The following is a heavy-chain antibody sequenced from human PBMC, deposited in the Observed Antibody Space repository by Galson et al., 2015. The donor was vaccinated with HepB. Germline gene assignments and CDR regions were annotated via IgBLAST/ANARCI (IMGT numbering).Heavy chain of an antibody. CDR3: ARWGRGYYGSGSSYNWFDP. D-gene: IGHD3-10*01. Sequence: LSLTCTVSGGSISSYYWSWIRQPPGKGLEWIGSIYYSGSTYYNPSLKSRVTISVDTSKNQFSLKLSSVTAADTAVYYCARWGRGYYGSGSSYNWFDPWGQGTLVTVSS. J-gene: IGHJ5*02. CDR2: IYYSGST. V-gene: IGHV4-59*05. CDR1: GGSISSYY.